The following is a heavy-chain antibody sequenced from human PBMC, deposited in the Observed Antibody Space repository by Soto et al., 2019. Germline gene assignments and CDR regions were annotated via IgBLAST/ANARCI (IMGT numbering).Heavy chain of an antibody. CDR2: IRNKAYGGTT. CDR3: TRDGRYSGYPPPAF. Sequence: PGGSLRLSCTASGFTFGGYTRSWFRQAPGKGLEWLGFIRNKAYGGTTEYAASVKGRFTISRDDSKSIAYLLMNSLKTEDTAMYYCTRDGRYSGYPPPAFWGQGTLVTVSS. CDR1: GFTFGGYT. J-gene: IGHJ4*02. D-gene: IGHD5-12*01. V-gene: IGHV3-49*03.